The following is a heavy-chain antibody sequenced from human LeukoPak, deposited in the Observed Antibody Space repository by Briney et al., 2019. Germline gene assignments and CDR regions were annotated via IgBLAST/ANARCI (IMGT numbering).Heavy chain of an antibody. CDR1: GFPHSSFE. Sequence: PGGSLRLPRAACGFPHSSFEMKWAREAPGKGLEWVSYNSSSSSTIYYADSVKGRVTISRDNAKNSLYLQMSGLRAEDTAVYYCAREISGGHGYYYYMDVWGKGTTVTVSS. CDR2: NSSSSSTI. D-gene: IGHD2-8*02. V-gene: IGHV3-48*03. CDR3: AREISGGHGYYYYMDV. J-gene: IGHJ6*03.